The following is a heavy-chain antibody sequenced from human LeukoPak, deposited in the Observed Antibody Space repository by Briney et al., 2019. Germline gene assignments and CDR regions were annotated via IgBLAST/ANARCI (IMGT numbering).Heavy chain of an antibody. J-gene: IGHJ5*02. Sequence: PSETLSLTCAVYGGSFNVYYWIWIRQPPEKGLEWIGEINQSGRTNYNSSLKSRVTISIDTSKNEFSLKLSSVTAADTAVYYCARDGGSNNYWFDPWGQGTLVTVSS. CDR1: GGSFNVYY. CDR3: ARDGGSNNYWFDP. V-gene: IGHV4-34*01. D-gene: IGHD1-20*01. CDR2: INQSGRT.